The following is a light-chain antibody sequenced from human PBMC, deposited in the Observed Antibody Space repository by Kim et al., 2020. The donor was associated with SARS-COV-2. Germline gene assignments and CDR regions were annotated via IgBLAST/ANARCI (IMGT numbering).Light chain of an antibody. Sequence: GRLTCTRMSEYSTSAIAWDQQQPEKGPRFLVRLNSDGSHTKGDGIPDRFSGSGSGAERYLTISSLQSEDEADYYCQTWGTGIPVAFGGGTQLTVL. CDR2: LNSDGSH. CDR1: SEYSTSA. CDR3: QTWGTGIPVA. J-gene: IGLJ2*01. V-gene: IGLV4-69*01.